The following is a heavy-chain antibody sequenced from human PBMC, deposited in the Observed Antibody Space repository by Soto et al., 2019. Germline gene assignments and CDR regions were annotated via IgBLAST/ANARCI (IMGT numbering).Heavy chain of an antibody. V-gene: IGHV3-30*18. J-gene: IGHJ4*02. Sequence: PGGSLRLSCAAARFTFSDYGMHCVRQAPGKGLQWLATISHHGIRTHYADSVMGRFTISRDNFKKVVYLHLICLRVEDTAIYNCAKDWVGARNNDQLDKGGPGTAVNVSS. D-gene: IGHD1-1*01. CDR1: RFTFSDYG. CDR2: ISHHGIRT. CDR3: AKDWVGARNNDQLDK.